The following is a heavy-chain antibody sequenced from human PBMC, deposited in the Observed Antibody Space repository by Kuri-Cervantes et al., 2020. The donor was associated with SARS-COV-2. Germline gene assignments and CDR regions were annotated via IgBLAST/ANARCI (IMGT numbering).Heavy chain of an antibody. Sequence: ESLKISCTVSGGSISSSSYYWGWIRQPPGKGLEWIGSIYYSGSTYYNPSLKSRVTISVDTSKNQFSLKLSSVTAADTAVYYCARDPGRYSYGYMWAFDIWGQGTMVTVSS. D-gene: IGHD5-18*01. CDR2: IYYSGST. V-gene: IGHV4-39*02. CDR3: ARDPGRYSYGYMWAFDI. CDR1: GGSISSSSYY. J-gene: IGHJ3*02.